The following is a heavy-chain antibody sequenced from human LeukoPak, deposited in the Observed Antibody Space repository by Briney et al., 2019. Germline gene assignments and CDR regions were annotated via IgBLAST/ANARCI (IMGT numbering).Heavy chain of an antibody. V-gene: IGHV3-30*03. CDR3: AREGDNIVAKEYYFDY. J-gene: IGHJ4*02. CDR1: GFTFSSYG. CDR2: ISYDGSNK. Sequence: AGGSLRLSCAASGFTFSSYGMHWVRQAPGKGLEWVAVISYDGSNKYYADSVKDRFTISRDNSKNTLYLQMNSLRAEDTAVYYCAREGDNIVAKEYYFDYWGQGTLVTVSS. D-gene: IGHD5-12*01.